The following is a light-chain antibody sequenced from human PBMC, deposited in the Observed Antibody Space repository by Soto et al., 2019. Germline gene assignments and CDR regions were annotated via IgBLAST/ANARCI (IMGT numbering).Light chain of an antibody. CDR1: QTISTW. Sequence: DIQVTQSPPTLSASVGDRVTITCRSSQTISTWMAWYQQKPGKAPNLLMYDASTLERGVPSRFSGTGSGTEFTLTISSLQPDDFATYYCQQYHRSSITFGQGTRLEIK. V-gene: IGKV1-5*01. CDR2: DAS. CDR3: QQYHRSSIT. J-gene: IGKJ5*01.